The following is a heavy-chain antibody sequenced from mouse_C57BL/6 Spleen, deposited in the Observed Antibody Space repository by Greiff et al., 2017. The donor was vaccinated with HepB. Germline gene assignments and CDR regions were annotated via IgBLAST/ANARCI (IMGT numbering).Heavy chain of an antibody. D-gene: IGHD4-1*01. CDR3: ARRTGGGYYFDY. J-gene: IGHJ2*01. V-gene: IGHV1-26*01. Sequence: EVQLQQSGPELVKPGASVKISCKASGYTFTDYYMNWVKQSHGKSLEWIGDINPNNGGTSYNQKFKGKATLTVDKSSSTAYMELRSLTSEDSAVYYCARRTGGGYYFDYWGQGTTLTVSS. CDR2: INPNNGGT. CDR1: GYTFTDYY.